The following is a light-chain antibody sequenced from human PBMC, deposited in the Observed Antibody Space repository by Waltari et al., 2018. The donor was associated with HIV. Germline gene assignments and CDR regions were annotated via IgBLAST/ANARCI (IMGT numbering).Light chain of an antibody. CDR3: QQYDSYSLT. CDR2: KAS. Sequence: DIQMTQSPSTLSASIGDRVTITCRASQMINSALAWYQKKPGKAPKLLIYKASSLQSDVPSRFSGSESGTEFTLTISSLQSDDFATYYCQQYDSYSLTFGQGTKLEIK. CDR1: QMINSA. J-gene: IGKJ2*01. V-gene: IGKV1-5*03.